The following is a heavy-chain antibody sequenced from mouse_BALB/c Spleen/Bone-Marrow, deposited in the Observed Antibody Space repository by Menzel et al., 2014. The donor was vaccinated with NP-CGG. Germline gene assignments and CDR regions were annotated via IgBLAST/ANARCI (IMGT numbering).Heavy chain of an antibody. CDR3: ASYVYGYYFDY. Sequence: VQLQQSGAELVKPGPSVKLSCTASGFNIKDTYMHWVKQRPEQGLEWIGRIDPANVNTKYDPKFQGMATITADTSSNTAYRQHSSLTSEDTAVYYCASYVYGYYFDYWGQGTTLTGSS. D-gene: IGHD1-1*01. CDR1: GFNIKDTY. CDR2: IDPANVNT. V-gene: IGHV14-3*02. J-gene: IGHJ2*01.